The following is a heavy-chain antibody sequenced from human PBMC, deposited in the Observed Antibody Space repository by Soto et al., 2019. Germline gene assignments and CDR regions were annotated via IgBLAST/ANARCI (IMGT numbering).Heavy chain of an antibody. D-gene: IGHD6-13*01. V-gene: IGHV3-30-3*01. CDR2: ISYDGSNK. CDR1: GFTFSSYA. CDR3: ARDGRMVIAAGWYSGWFDP. Sequence: GGSLRLSCAASGFTFSSYAMHWVRQAPGKGLEWVAVISYDGSNKYYADSVKGRFTISRDNSKNTLYLQMNSLRAEDTAVYYCARDGRMVIAAGWYSGWFDPWGQGTLVTVSS. J-gene: IGHJ5*02.